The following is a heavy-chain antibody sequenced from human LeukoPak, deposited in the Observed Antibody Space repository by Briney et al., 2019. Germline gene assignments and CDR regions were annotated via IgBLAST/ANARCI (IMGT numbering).Heavy chain of an antibody. V-gene: IGHV3-64*01. CDR3: SRDLDFYGSGSSNHWYFGMDG. J-gene: IGHJ6*02. CDR2: ISGNGGNT. CDR1: GFTFSDYI. D-gene: IGHD3-10*01. Sequence: GGSLRLSCAASGFTFSDYIMHWVRQAPGKGLECVSVISGNGGNTYYANSVKGRFTISRDNSKNTLYLQMGSLRVEDMAVYYCSRDLDFYGSGSSNHWYFGMDGWGQGSTVTVSS.